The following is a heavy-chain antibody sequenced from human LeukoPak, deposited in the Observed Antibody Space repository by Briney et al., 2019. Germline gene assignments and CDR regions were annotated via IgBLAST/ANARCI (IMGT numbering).Heavy chain of an antibody. J-gene: IGHJ4*02. Sequence: PGGSLRLSCVASGFSFSVYTMSWVRQAPGKELEWISAVSASGDKTYYADSVKGRFTVSRDNSKDTLYLHMNSLRAEDTALYYCARDIHDSSGYYYDYWGQGTLVTVSS. CDR1: GFSFSVYT. D-gene: IGHD3-22*01. V-gene: IGHV3-23*01. CDR2: VSASGDKT. CDR3: ARDIHDSSGYYYDY.